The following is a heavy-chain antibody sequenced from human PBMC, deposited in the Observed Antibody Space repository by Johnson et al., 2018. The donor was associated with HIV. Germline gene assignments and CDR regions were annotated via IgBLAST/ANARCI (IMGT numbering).Heavy chain of an antibody. V-gene: IGHV3-30*03. J-gene: IGHJ3*02. CDR3: ARGGLTYYYDSSGYPDAFDI. Sequence: QMLLVESGGGVVQPGRSLRLSCAASAFTFSRYGMHWVRQAPGKGLEWVALISYDGSNKYYADSVKGRFTISRDNSKNTLYLQMNSLRAEDTAVYYCARGGLTYYYDSSGYPDAFDIWGQGTMGTVSS. CDR1: AFTFSRYG. D-gene: IGHD3-22*01. CDR2: ISYDGSNK.